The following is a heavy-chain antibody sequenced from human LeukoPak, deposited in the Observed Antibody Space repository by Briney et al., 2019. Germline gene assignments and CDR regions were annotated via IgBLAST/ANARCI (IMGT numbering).Heavy chain of an antibody. CDR1: GGSISSGGYS. V-gene: IGHV4-30-2*01. CDR2: LYHSGNT. J-gene: IGHJ3*02. CDR3: ARVWLDAFDI. D-gene: IGHD5-12*01. Sequence: SETLSLTCAVSGGSISSGGYSWSWIRQPPGKGLGWVGFLYHSGNTYYNPALKSRVTISVDRSKNQFSLRLSSVTAADTAVYYCARVWLDAFDIWGQGTMVTVSS.